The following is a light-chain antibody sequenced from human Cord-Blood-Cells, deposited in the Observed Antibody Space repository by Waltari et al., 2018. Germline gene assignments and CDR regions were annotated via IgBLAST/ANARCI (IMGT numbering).Light chain of an antibody. CDR3: CSYAGSSVV. J-gene: IGLJ2*01. Sequence: DLPQPASVSGSPGPSCTIPCPETAIDVGGYTMFSLSQQHPGKAPKLRIYEVSKRPSGFANRFSCSKSGDTASLTISGLQAEDEADYYCCSYAGSSVVFGGGTKLTVL. CDR1: AIDVGGYTM. CDR2: EVS. V-gene: IGLV2-23*02.